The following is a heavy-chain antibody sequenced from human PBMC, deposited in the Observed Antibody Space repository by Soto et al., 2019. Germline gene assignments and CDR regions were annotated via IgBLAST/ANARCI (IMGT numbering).Heavy chain of an antibody. Sequence: SETLSLTCTVSGGSISSYYWSWIRQPPGKGLEWIGYIYYSGSTNYNLSPKSRVTISVDTSKNQFSLKLSSVTAADTAVYYCARRYGGNFDYWGQGTLVTVSS. J-gene: IGHJ4*02. CDR2: IYYSGST. CDR3: ARRYGGNFDY. V-gene: IGHV4-59*01. D-gene: IGHD1-26*01. CDR1: GGSISSYY.